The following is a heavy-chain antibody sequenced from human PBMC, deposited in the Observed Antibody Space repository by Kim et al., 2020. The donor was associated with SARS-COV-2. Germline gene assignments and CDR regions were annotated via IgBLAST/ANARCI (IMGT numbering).Heavy chain of an antibody. CDR3: ARERGGGDPDYDILTGYRPLDY. D-gene: IGHD3-9*01. CDR1: GYTFTSYA. CDR2: INAGNGNT. Sequence: ASVKVSCKASGYTFTSYAMHWVRQAPGQRLEWMGWINAGNGNTKYSQKFQGRVTITRDTSASTAYMELSSLRSEDTAVYYCARERGGGDPDYDILTGYRPLDYWGQGTLVTVSS. J-gene: IGHJ4*02. V-gene: IGHV1-3*01.